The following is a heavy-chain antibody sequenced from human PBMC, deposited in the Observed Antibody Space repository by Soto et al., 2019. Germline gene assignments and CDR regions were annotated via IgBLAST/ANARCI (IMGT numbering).Heavy chain of an antibody. J-gene: IGHJ4*02. CDR1: GFTFSSYA. Sequence: PGGSLRLSCAASGFTFSSYAMSWVRQAPGKGLEWVSAISGSGGSTYYADSVKGRFTISRDNSKNTLYLQMNSLRAEDTAVYYWAKVLSRYYDFWSGYYGGIDYWGQGTLVTVSS. CDR2: ISGSGGST. V-gene: IGHV3-23*01. D-gene: IGHD3-3*01. CDR3: AKVLSRYYDFWSGYYGGIDY.